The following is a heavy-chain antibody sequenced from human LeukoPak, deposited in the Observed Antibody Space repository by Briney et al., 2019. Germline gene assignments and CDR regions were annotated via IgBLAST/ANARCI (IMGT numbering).Heavy chain of an antibody. CDR2: IIPIFGTA. CDR3: ARDRYYDRGYYYYYMDV. Sequence: ASVKVSCKASGGTFSSYAISWVRQAPGQGLEWMGGIIPIFGTANYAQKFQGRVTITADESTSTAYMELSSLRSEDTAVYYCARDRYYDRGYYYYYMDVWGKGTTVTISS. V-gene: IGHV1-69*13. D-gene: IGHD3-22*01. CDR1: GGTFSSYA. J-gene: IGHJ6*03.